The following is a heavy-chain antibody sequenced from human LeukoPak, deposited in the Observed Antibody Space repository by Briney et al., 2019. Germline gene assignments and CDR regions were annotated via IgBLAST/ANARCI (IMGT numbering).Heavy chain of an antibody. D-gene: IGHD2-8*02. J-gene: IGHJ4*02. CDR2: IKPDGSEK. V-gene: IGHV3-7*01. CDR1: GFTIRNSW. Sequence: PGGSLRLSCEVSGFTIRNSWMSWVRQAPGKGLEWVAYIKPDGSEKEYVDSVKGRFTSSRDNAKNSLYLQLNSLRAEDTAMYYCTIGHWSLGHWGQGTLVTVSS. CDR3: TIGHWSLGH.